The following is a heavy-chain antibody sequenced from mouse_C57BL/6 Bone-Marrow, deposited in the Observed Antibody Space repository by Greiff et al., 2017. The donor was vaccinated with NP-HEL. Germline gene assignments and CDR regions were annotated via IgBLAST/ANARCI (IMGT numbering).Heavy chain of an antibody. V-gene: IGHV2-5*01. J-gene: IGHJ4*01. CDR3: AENGGLRRTGYAMDY. Sequence: VKVVESGPGLVQPSQSLSITCTVSGFSLTSYGVHWVRQSPGKGLEWLGVIWRGGSADYNAAFMSRMGITKDNSKGQVFFRMNSLQPGDTAVYYCAENGGLRRTGYAMDYWGQGTSVTVSS. CDR2: IWRGGSA. D-gene: IGHD2-4*01. CDR1: GFSLTSYG.